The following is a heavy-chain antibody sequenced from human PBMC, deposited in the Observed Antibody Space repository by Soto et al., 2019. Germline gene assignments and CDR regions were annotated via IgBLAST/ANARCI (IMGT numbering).Heavy chain of an antibody. V-gene: IGHV1-18*01. CDR1: GYTFINYH. D-gene: IGHD5-12*01. CDR2: INTYNGMT. J-gene: IGHJ4*02. CDR3: AKSPRGEMATD. Sequence: QVQLVQSGGEVKKPGASVTVSCKASGYTFINYHITWVRQAPGQGLEWMAWINTYNGMTDYAQRFQGRVTITRDTSTSTPYMELRNLGSDDTAVYFCAKSPRGEMATDWGQGTLVTVSS.